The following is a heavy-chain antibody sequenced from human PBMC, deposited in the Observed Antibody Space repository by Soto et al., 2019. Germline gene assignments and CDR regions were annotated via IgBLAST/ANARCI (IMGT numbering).Heavy chain of an antibody. CDR3: AEDCISTSCYYYGMDV. Sequence: SETLSLTCTASGVSIRSSSYYWGWIRQPPGKGLEWIGSIYYSGSTYYNPSLKSRVTISVDTSKNQFSLKLSSVTAADTAVYYCAEDCISTSCYYYGMDVWGQGTTVT. CDR2: IYYSGST. J-gene: IGHJ6*02. V-gene: IGHV4-39*01. D-gene: IGHD2-2*01. CDR1: GVSIRSSSYY.